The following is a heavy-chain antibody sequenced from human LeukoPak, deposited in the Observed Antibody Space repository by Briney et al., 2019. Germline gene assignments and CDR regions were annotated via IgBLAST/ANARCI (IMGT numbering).Heavy chain of an antibody. Sequence: ASVKVSCKASGGTFSSYAISWVRQAPGQGLEWMGRIIPILGIANYAQKFQGRVTITADKSTSTAYMELSSLRSEDTAVYYCATDTAMVPRHYYYYYYGMDVWGQGTTVTVSS. J-gene: IGHJ6*02. D-gene: IGHD5-18*01. CDR3: ATDTAMVPRHYYYYYYGMDV. CDR1: GGTFSSYA. CDR2: IIPILGIA. V-gene: IGHV1-69*04.